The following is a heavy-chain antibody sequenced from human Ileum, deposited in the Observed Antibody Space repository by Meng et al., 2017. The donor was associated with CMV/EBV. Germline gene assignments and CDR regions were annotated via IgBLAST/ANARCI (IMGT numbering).Heavy chain of an antibody. CDR3: AKPTGYCSSFSCSPYYYFGMDV. CDR2: ISGSGRGT. V-gene: IGHV3-23*01. CDR1: GFTFNIYA. D-gene: IGHD2-2*01. J-gene: IGHJ6*02. Sequence: GESLKISCVTSGFTFNIYAVNWVRQAPGKGLEWVSAISGSGRGTYYADSVKGRFSVSRDNSRNTVFLEMNDLRAEDTAVYYCAKPTGYCSSFSCSPYYYFGMDVWDQGTTVTVSS.